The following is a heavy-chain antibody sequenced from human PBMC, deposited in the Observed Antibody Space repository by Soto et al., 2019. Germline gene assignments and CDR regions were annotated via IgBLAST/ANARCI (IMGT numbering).Heavy chain of an antibody. CDR1: GFTFSSYW. D-gene: IGHD1-26*01. V-gene: IGHV3-7*03. Sequence: LRLSCAASGFTFSSYWMSWVRQAPGKGLEWVANIKQDGSEKYYVDSVKGRFTISRDNAKNSLYLQMNSLRAEDTAVYYCARDGPELLRWYFDLWGRGTLVTVSS. J-gene: IGHJ2*01. CDR3: ARDGPELLRWYFDL. CDR2: IKQDGSEK.